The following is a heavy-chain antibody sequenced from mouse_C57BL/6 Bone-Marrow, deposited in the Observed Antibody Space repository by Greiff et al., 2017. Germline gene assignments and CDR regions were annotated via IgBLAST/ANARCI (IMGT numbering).Heavy chain of an antibody. CDR2: IDPNSGGT. Sequence: VQLQQSGAELVKPGASVKLSCKASGYTFTSYWMHWVKQRPGRGLEWIGRIDPNSGGTKYNEQFKSQATLTVDKPASTAYMQLSSLTSEDSAVYYCSRGGWLLPFDYWGQGTTLTVSS. D-gene: IGHD2-3*01. CDR3: SRGGWLLPFDY. J-gene: IGHJ2*01. CDR1: GYTFTSYW. V-gene: IGHV1-72*01.